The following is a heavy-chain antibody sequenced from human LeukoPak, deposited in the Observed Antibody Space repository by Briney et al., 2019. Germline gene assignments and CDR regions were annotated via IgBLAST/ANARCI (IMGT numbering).Heavy chain of an antibody. D-gene: IGHD2-21*02. CDR1: GFTFGDYA. V-gene: IGHV3-49*04. J-gene: IGHJ6*04. Sequence: GGSLRLTCTASGFTFGDYAMSWVRQPPAKGLAWVGFIRSKAYGGTTEYAASVKGRFTISRDDSKSIAYLQMNRLKTEDTAVYYCTGEPVVVTAQSIPYYYYGMDVWGKGTTVSVCS. CDR2: IRSKAYGGTT. CDR3: TGEPVVVTAQSIPYYYYGMDV.